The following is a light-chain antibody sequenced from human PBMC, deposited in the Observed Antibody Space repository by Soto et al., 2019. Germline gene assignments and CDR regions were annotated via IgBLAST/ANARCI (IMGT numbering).Light chain of an antibody. CDR2: GAS. Sequence: EIVLTQSPGTLSLSPGERATLSCRASQSVSNNYLAWYQQKPGQAPRLLIYGASSRATGFPDRFSVSGSGTDFALNISRLEPEDFAVYYCQQYGSSPRTFGQGTKVEMK. J-gene: IGKJ1*01. CDR1: QSVSNNY. V-gene: IGKV3-20*01. CDR3: QQYGSSPRT.